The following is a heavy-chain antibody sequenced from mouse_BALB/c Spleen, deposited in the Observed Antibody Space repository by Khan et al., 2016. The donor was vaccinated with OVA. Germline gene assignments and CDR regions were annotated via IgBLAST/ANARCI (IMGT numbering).Heavy chain of an antibody. Sequence: EVKLEESGGGLVQPGGSMKLSCVASGFTFSNFWMNWVRQSPEKGLEWVAEIRLKSNNYATHYAESVKGRFTISRDDSKRSVYLQMNNLRAEDTGMYYCSRPGGYYAWFAYWGQGTLVTVSA. J-gene: IGHJ3*01. CDR2: IRLKSNNYAT. CDR3: SRPGGYYAWFAY. V-gene: IGHV6-6*02. CDR1: GFTFSNFW. D-gene: IGHD2-3*01.